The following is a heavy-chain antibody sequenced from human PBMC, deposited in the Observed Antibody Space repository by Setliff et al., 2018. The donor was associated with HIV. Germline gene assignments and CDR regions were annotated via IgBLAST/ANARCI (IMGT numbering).Heavy chain of an antibody. CDR1: GYTFNDSF. D-gene: IGHD3-16*01. CDR2: ITPDSGGT. V-gene: IGHV1-2*02. Sequence: ASVKVSCKASGYTFNDSFIHWVRQAPGQGLEWMGWITPDSGGTNYAQKFQGRVAMTRDTSISTAYMELSSLRSDDTAMYYCARDPYDTSENPYDHWGQGTLVTVSS. J-gene: IGHJ5*02. CDR3: ARDPYDTSENPYDH.